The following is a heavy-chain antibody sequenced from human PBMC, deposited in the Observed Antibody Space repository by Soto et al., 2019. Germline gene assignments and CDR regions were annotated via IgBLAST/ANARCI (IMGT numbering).Heavy chain of an antibody. CDR1: GITFRSYS. V-gene: IGHV3-21*01. CDR3: ATTYCSGGDCFSSEY. D-gene: IGHD2-15*01. J-gene: IGHJ4*02. CDR2: ITSDSSDI. Sequence: GGSLRLSCAASGITFRSYSMSWVRQAPGRGLEWVASITSDSSDIYYEDSVKGRFTISRDNGENSLYLQMTSLGAEDTGVYYCATTYCSGGDCFSSEYWGQGVLGTASS.